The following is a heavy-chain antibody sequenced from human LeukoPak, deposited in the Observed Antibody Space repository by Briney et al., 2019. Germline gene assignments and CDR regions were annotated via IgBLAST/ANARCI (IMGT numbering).Heavy chain of an antibody. CDR2: IGSSGSTK. D-gene: IGHD2-15*01. Sequence: GGSLRLSCAASGFTFSSYEMNWVRQAPGKGLEWVSYIGSSGSTKHYADAVKGRFTISRDNAKNSLYLQMNSLRAEDTAVYYCAREWGYCFDSWGQGTLVTVSS. CDR1: GFTFSSYE. V-gene: IGHV3-48*03. J-gene: IGHJ5*01. CDR3: AREWGYCFDS.